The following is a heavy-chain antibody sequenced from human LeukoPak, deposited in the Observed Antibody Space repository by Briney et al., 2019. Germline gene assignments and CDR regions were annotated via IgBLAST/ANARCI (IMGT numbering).Heavy chain of an antibody. V-gene: IGHV4-30-2*01. CDR1: GGSISSGGYS. CDR2: IYHSGST. J-gene: IGHJ6*04. Sequence: SGTLSLTCAVSGGSISSGGYSWSWIRQPPGKGLEWIGYIYHSGSTYYNPSLKSRVTISVDRSKNQFSLKLSSVTAADTAVYYCARGRANYYYYGMDVWGKGTTVTVSS. CDR3: ARGRANYYYYGMDV. D-gene: IGHD1-26*01.